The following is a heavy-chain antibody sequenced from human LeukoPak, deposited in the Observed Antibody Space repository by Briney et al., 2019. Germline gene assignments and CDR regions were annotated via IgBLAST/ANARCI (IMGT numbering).Heavy chain of an antibody. Sequence: AGGSLRLSCAASGITFSTYVMSWVRQAPGKGLEWVSGISGSGDNTYYADSVKGRFTISRDNSKNTLYLQTNSLRAEDTAVYYCAKGSGYDTDFDYWGQGTLVSVSS. CDR1: GITFSTYV. CDR3: AKGSGYDTDFDY. V-gene: IGHV3-23*01. CDR2: ISGSGDNT. D-gene: IGHD5-12*01. J-gene: IGHJ4*02.